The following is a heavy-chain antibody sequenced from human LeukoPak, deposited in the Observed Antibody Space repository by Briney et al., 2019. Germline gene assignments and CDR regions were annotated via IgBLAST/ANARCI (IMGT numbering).Heavy chain of an antibody. CDR2: IYYSGST. CDR3: ARSGVVTKGSGDY. J-gene: IGHJ4*02. Sequence: PSETLSLTRTVSGGSISSGDYYWSWLRQPPGRGGEGVGYIYYSGSTYYNPSLKSRVTISVDTSKNQFSLKLSSVTAADTAVYYCARSGVVTKGSGDYWGQGTLVTVSS. V-gene: IGHV4-30-4*01. CDR1: GGSISSGDYY. D-gene: IGHD3-3*01.